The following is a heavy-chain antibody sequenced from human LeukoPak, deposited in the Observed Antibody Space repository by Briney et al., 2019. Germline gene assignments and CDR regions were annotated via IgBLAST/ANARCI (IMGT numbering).Heavy chain of an antibody. CDR2: IYHSGST. Sequence: SETLSLTCTVSGGSISSSSYYWGWIRQPPGKGLEWIGSIYHSGSTYYNPSLKSRVTISVDTSKNQFSLKLSSVTAADTAVYYCARLGDYGSYYYYYMDVWGKGTTVTVSS. CDR3: ARLGDYGSYYYYYMDV. D-gene: IGHD4-17*01. J-gene: IGHJ6*03. V-gene: IGHV4-39*07. CDR1: GGSISSSSYY.